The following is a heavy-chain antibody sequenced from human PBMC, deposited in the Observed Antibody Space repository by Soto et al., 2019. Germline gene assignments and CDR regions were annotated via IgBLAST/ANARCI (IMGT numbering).Heavy chain of an antibody. CDR2: VSAYSGDT. V-gene: IGHV1-18*01. CDR3: AGIRAFQLLEAFDI. Sequence: GASVKVSCKASGYTFTSYGISWVRQAPGQGLEWMGWVSAYSGDTNYAQNLQGRVTMTTDSSTSTAYMELRSLRSDDTALYYCAGIRAFQLLEAFDIWGQGTVVTVSS. J-gene: IGHJ3*02. D-gene: IGHD2-2*01. CDR1: GYTFTSYG.